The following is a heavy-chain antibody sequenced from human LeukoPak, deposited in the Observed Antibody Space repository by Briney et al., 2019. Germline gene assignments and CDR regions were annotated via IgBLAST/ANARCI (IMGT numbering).Heavy chain of an antibody. CDR1: GFTFRSYW. V-gene: IGHV3-21*05. CDR3: ARKTYYYDSGSYSKSYYFDY. D-gene: IGHD3-10*01. Sequence: GGSLRLSCAPSGFTFRSYWMHWVRQAPGKGLEWLSDISSSSTDTNYADSVKGRFTISRENAKNSLFLQLNSLRAEDTAVYYCARKTYYYDSGSYSKSYYFDYWGQGTLVTVSS. J-gene: IGHJ4*02. CDR2: ISSSSTDT.